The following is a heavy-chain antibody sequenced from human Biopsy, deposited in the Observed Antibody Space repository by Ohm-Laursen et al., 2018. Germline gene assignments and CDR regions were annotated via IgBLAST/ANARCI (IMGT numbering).Heavy chain of an antibody. D-gene: IGHD1-14*01. CDR1: GFTFHTYA. V-gene: IGHV3-23*01. CDR2: IDVSDYNT. J-gene: IGHJ5*01. Sequence: SLRLSCTASGFTFHTYAMNWVRQAPGKGLEWVAHIDVSDYNTYYADSVRGRFTISRDNSKQMVHLEINSLTADDTAVYYCVKQWGGYNFDSWGRGTLVTVSS. CDR3: VKQWGGYNFDS.